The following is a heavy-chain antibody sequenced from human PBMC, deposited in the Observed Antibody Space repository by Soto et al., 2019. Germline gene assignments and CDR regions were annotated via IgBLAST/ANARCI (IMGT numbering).Heavy chain of an antibody. D-gene: IGHD3-22*01. Sequence: ASVKVSCKASGGTFSSYAISWVRQAPGQGLEWMGGINPSGGSTSYAQKFQGRVTMTRDTSTSTVYMELSSLRSEDTAVYYCARNFEYYYDSSGYSVPQYYFDYWGQGTLVTVSS. J-gene: IGHJ4*02. CDR2: INPSGGST. V-gene: IGHV1-46*01. CDR3: ARNFEYYYDSSGYSVPQYYFDY. CDR1: GGTFSSYA.